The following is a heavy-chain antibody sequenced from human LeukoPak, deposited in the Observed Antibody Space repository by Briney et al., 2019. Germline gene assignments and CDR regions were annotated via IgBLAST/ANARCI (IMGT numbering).Heavy chain of an antibody. J-gene: IGHJ6*03. CDR2: ISLSSSII. V-gene: IGHV3-11*01. CDR1: GCTFSDYY. Sequence: GGSLRLSCAGSGCTFSDYYMIWIRQAPEQGLEWVSYISLSSSIIYYADSVKGRFRISRDNAKNSLSLQMNSLRAEDTAVYYCARRPSSVDIVTMDVWGKGTTVTVSS. D-gene: IGHD5-12*01. CDR3: ARRPSSVDIVTMDV.